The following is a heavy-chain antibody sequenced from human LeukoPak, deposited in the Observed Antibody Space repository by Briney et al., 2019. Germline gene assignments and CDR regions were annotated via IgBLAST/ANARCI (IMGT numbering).Heavy chain of an antibody. CDR2: IYSGGST. CDR1: GFTVSSDS. V-gene: IGHV3-53*05. CDR3: ARGKLYDILTLLRNRGYYYMDV. J-gene: IGHJ6*03. Sequence: GGSLRLSCTVSGFTVSSDSMSWVRQAPGKGLEWVSFIYSGGSTHYSDSVKGRFTISRDNSKNTLYLQMNSLRAEDTAVYYCARGKLYDILTLLRNRGYYYMDVWGKGTTVTVSS. D-gene: IGHD3-9*01.